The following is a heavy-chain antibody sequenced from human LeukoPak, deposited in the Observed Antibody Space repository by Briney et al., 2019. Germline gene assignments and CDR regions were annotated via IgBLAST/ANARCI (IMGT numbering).Heavy chain of an antibody. J-gene: IGHJ4*02. Sequence: SETLSLTCTVSGGSINTPNYYWGWIRQTPGKGLEWIGNIFYSGGTYYSPSLTSRVTISLDTSRNQFSLKLNSVTAADTAVYYCARLSGSYYVNYFDYWGQGTLVTVSS. D-gene: IGHD1-26*01. CDR1: GGSINTPNYY. V-gene: IGHV4-39*07. CDR2: IFYSGGT. CDR3: ARLSGSYYVNYFDY.